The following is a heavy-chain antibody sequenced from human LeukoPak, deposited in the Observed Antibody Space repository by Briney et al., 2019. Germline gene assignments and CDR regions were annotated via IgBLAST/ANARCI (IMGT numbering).Heavy chain of an antibody. V-gene: IGHV3-21*01. CDR2: ISSSSSYI. J-gene: IGHJ4*02. Sequence: GGSLRLSCAASGFTFSSYSMNWVRQAPGKGLEWVSSISSSSSYIYYADSVKGRFTISRDNAKNSLYLQMNSLRAEDTAVYYCASSLIAGLLWFGKNYYFDYWGQGTLVTVSS. CDR3: ASSLIAGLLWFGKNYYFDY. D-gene: IGHD3-10*01. CDR1: GFTFSSYS.